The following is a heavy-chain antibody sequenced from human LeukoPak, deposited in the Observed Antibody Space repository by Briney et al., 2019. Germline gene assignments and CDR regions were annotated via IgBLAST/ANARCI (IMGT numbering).Heavy chain of an antibody. CDR2: IYYSGST. CDR3: ARDPRGYSYGDQDDAFDI. J-gene: IGHJ3*02. Sequence: SETLSLTCTVSGGSISSGDYYWSWIRQPPGKGLEWIGYIYYSGSTYYNPSLKSRVTISVDTSKNQFSLKLSSVTAADTAVYYCARDPRGYSYGDQDDAFDIWGQGTMVTVSS. D-gene: IGHD5-18*01. CDR1: GGSISSGDYY. V-gene: IGHV4-30-4*01.